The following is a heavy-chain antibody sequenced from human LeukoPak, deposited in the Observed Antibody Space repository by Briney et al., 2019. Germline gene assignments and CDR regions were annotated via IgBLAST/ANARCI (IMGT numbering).Heavy chain of an antibody. CDR1: GFTFSSYS. Sequence: GGSLGLSCAASGFTFSSYSMNWVRQAPGKGLEWVSYISSSSSTIYYADSVKGRFTISRDNAKNSLYLQMNSLRAEDTAVYYCARDRAGATSMDAFDIWGQGTMVTVSS. J-gene: IGHJ3*02. V-gene: IGHV3-48*01. D-gene: IGHD1-26*01. CDR3: ARDRAGATSMDAFDI. CDR2: ISSSSSTI.